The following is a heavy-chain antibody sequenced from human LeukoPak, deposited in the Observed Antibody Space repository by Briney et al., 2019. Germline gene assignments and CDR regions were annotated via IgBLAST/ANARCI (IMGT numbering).Heavy chain of an antibody. Sequence: AETLSLTCAVYGGSFSGYYWSWIRQPAGEGLEWIGRIYTSGSTNYNPSLKSRVTMSVDTSKNQFSLKLSSVTAADTAVYYCARDTFGHDYYDSSGYYWWYAFDIWGQGTMVTVPS. V-gene: IGHV4-4*07. J-gene: IGHJ3*02. CDR1: GGSFSGYY. CDR2: IYTSGST. CDR3: ARDTFGHDYYDSSGYYWWYAFDI. D-gene: IGHD3-22*01.